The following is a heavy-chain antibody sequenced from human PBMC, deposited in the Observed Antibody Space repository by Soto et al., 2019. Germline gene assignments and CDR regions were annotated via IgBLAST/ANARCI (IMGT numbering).Heavy chain of an antibody. CDR1: GGTFSRHA. Sequence: QVQLVQSGSEVQMPGSSVKVSCKTSGGTFSRHAINWGRKATGQGLEWMGGIIPLFGTTNYAQKFKGRDTISADESSSTAYMELSSLTSEDAAVYYCARAAIHGSSWYFWFDPWGQGTLVTVSS. CDR2: IIPLFGTT. V-gene: IGHV1-69*01. J-gene: IGHJ5*02. D-gene: IGHD6-13*01. CDR3: ARAAIHGSSWYFWFDP.